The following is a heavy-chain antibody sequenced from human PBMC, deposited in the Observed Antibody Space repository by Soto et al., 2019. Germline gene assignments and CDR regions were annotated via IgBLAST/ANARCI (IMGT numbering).Heavy chain of an antibody. V-gene: IGHV3-30-3*01. CDR1: GFAFTTYA. D-gene: IGHD3-9*01. CDR2: ISYDGSNE. CDR3: AREGGRYRAPFDP. J-gene: IGHJ5*02. Sequence: PGGSLRLSCAASGFAFTTYAMHWVRQAPGKGLEWVAVISYDGSNENYADSVKGRFTISRDNSKKMIYLQMNSLRVEDTAVYYCAREGGRYRAPFDPWGQGTLVTVSS.